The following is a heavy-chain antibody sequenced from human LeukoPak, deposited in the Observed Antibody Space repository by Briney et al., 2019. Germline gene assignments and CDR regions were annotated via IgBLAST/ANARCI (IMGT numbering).Heavy chain of an antibody. CDR3: ARASDIVEVTPHPPYNWFDP. V-gene: IGHV4-39*07. Sequence: PSETLSLTCTVSGGSISSSSYYWGWIRQPPGKGLEWIGSIYYSGSTYYNPSLKSRVTISVDTSKNQFSLKLSSVTAADTAVYYCARASDIVEVTPHPPYNWFDPWGQGTLVTVSS. J-gene: IGHJ5*02. CDR2: IYYSGST. D-gene: IGHD2-21*02. CDR1: GGSISSSSYY.